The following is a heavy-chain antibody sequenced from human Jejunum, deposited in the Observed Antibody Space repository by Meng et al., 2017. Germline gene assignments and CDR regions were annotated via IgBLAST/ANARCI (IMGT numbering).Heavy chain of an antibody. V-gene: IGHV4-34*01. CDR2: INHSGST. J-gene: IGHJ3*02. CDR1: GGSFSGYF. Sequence: SETLSLTCAVYGGSFSGYFWGWIRQCPGTGLEWIGEINHSGSTNYDPSLKSRVTISLDTSKNQLPLTLTSVTAADTAVYSCAGAVAYSSSWGTSNDAIDIWGQGTMVTVSS. CDR3: AGAVAYSSSWGTSNDAIDI. D-gene: IGHD6-13*01.